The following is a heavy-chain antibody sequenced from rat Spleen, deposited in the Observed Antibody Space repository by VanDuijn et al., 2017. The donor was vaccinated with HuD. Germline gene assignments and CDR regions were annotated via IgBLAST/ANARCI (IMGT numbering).Heavy chain of an antibody. CDR3: ARHGIYNNYCWFAY. J-gene: IGHJ3*01. Sequence: EVQLVESDGGLVQPGRSLKLSCVASGFTFTDYYMAWVRQAPTKGLEWVASIRSGGGGTNYPDSVKGRFTISRDNAKSTLYLQMDSLRSEDTARYYWARHGIYNNYCWFAYWGQGTLVTVSS. CDR2: IRSGGGGT. V-gene: IGHV5-25*01. D-gene: IGHD1-10*01. CDR1: GFTFTDYY.